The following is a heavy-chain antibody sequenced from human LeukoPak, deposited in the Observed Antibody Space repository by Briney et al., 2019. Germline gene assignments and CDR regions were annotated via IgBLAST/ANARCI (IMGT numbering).Heavy chain of an antibody. CDR3: ASGHVGAIPAQEGDDAFDI. D-gene: IGHD1-26*01. J-gene: IGHJ3*02. V-gene: IGHV4-39*07. CDR1: GGSISSSSYY. CDR2: IYYSGST. Sequence: SETLSLTCTVSGGSISSSSYYWGWIRQPPGKGLEWIGSIYYSGSTYYNPSLKSRVTISVDTSKNQFSLKLSSVTAADTAVYYCASGHVGAIPAQEGDDAFDIWGQGTMVTVSS.